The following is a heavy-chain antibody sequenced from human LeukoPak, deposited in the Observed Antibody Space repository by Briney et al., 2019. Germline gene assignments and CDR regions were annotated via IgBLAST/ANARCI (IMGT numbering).Heavy chain of an antibody. D-gene: IGHD2-2*01. CDR3: ACSSTNYYYYGMDV. Sequence: PSETLSLTCAVYGGSFSGYYWSWIRQPPGKGLEWIGEINHSGSTNYNPSLKSRVTISVDTSKNQFSLKLSSVTAADTAVYYCACSSTNYYYYGMDVRGQGTTVTVSS. CDR2: INHSGST. J-gene: IGHJ6*02. V-gene: IGHV4-34*01. CDR1: GGSFSGYY.